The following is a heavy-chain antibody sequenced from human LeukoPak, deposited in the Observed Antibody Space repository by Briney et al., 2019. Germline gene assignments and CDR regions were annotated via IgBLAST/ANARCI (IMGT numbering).Heavy chain of an antibody. J-gene: IGHJ6*03. D-gene: IGHD5/OR15-5a*01. CDR2: IRYDGSIK. CDR1: GVTFSNFG. V-gene: IGHV3-30*02. CDR3: AKDTVKVSTIRRVPHYMDV. Sequence: QPGGSLRLSCAASGVTFSNFGMHWVRQAPGKGLQWVAFIRYDGSIKYYADSVKGRFTISRDNSKTTLYLQINSLRAEDTAVYYCAKDTVKVSTIRRVPHYMDVWGKGTTVTISS.